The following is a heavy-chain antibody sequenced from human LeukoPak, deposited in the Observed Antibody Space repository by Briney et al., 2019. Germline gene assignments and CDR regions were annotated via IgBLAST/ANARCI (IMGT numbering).Heavy chain of an antibody. CDR2: IRYDGSNK. Sequence: AGGSLRLSCAASGFTFSSYGMHWVRQAPGKGLEWVAFIRYDGSNKYYADSVKGRFTISRDNSKNTLYLQMHSLRTEDTAVYYCAKTMSPYYYDSSGFWGQGTLVTVSS. J-gene: IGHJ4*02. CDR3: AKTMSPYYYDSSGF. CDR1: GFTFSSYG. D-gene: IGHD3-22*01. V-gene: IGHV3-30*02.